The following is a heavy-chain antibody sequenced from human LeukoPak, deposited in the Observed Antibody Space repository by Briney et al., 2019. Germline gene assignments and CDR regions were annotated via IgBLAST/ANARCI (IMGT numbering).Heavy chain of an antibody. D-gene: IGHD3-10*01. Sequence: XLGISWNSSSRSYADSVEGRFTISSDNAKNLLYLQMNSMRAEETALYYCAKDVGESRFYFDYWGQGTLVTVSS. J-gene: IGHJ4*02. CDR3: AKDVGESRFYFDY. CDR2: ISWNSSSR. V-gene: IGHV3-9*01.